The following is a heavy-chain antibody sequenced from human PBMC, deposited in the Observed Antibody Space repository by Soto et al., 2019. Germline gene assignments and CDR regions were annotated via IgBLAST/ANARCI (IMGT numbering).Heavy chain of an antibody. CDR2: IYYSGST. Sequence: SETLSLTCTVSGGSISSSSYYWGWIRQPPGKGLEWIGSIYYSGSTYYNPSLKGRVTISVDTSKNQFSLKLSSVTAADTAVYYCARPIVGVTTFSSNYYYYYYMDVWGKGTTVTVSS. D-gene: IGHD4-17*01. CDR3: ARPIVGVTTFSSNYYYYYYMDV. V-gene: IGHV4-39*01. CDR1: GGSISSSSYY. J-gene: IGHJ6*03.